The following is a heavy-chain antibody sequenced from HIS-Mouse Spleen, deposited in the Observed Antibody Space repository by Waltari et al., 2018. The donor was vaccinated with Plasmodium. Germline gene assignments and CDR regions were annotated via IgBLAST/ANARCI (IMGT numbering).Heavy chain of an antibody. CDR2: IYYSRTT. J-gene: IGHJ4*02. D-gene: IGHD1-7*01. CDR3: ARNRITRTSYFNY. Sequence: QLQLQESGPGLVKPSTTLSLTCTVSGGSISSSSYYWGWIRQPPGKGLEWIGSIYYSRTTYYNPSLKCRVTISVNTSKNQFSLELSSVTAADTAVYDCARNRITRTSYFNYWGKGTLVTVAS. CDR1: GGSISSSSYY. V-gene: IGHV4-39*07.